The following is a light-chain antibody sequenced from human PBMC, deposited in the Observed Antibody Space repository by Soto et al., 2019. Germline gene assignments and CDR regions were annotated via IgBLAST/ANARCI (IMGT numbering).Light chain of an antibody. V-gene: IGKV1-39*01. CDR3: QQSYNTHPK. CDR1: QTIGTY. J-gene: IGKJ1*01. Sequence: IEVTQSPSSLAASLGDRVTITCRASQTIGTYVNWYRQKSGAAPELLIYDASTLQSGVPSRFRGGAAGTDFTLTISSLQLDDFETYYCQQSYNTHPKFGQGTKVDI. CDR2: DAS.